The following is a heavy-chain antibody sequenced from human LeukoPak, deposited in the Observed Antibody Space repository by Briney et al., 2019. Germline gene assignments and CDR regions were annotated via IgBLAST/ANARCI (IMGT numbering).Heavy chain of an antibody. CDR1: GGSISSYY. J-gene: IGHJ6*02. V-gene: IGHV4-59*08. D-gene: IGHD1-26*01. CDR2: IYYSGST. Sequence: SETLSLTCTVSGGSISSYYWSWIRQPPGEGLEWIGYIYYSGSTNYNPSLKSRVTISVDTSKNQFSLKLSSVTAADTAVYYCARHYGGIFADGMDVWGQGTTVTVSS. CDR3: ARHYGGIFADGMDV.